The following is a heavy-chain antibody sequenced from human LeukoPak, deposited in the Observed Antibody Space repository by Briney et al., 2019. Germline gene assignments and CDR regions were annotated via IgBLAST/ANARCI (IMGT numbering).Heavy chain of an antibody. D-gene: IGHD6-19*01. Sequence: SETLSLTCSVTDYSISSGYFWGWIRPPPGRGLEWIGYIDNSGSTKYSPSLKSRITMSRDTSKKQFSLKLTSVTAADTAMYYCASGAGWLIDYWGQGTLVSVSS. CDR3: ASGAGWLIDY. CDR2: IDNSGST. V-gene: IGHV4-38-2*01. J-gene: IGHJ4*02. CDR1: DYSISSGYF.